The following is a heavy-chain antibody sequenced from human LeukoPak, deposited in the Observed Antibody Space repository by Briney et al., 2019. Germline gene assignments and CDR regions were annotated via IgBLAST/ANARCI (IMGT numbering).Heavy chain of an antibody. V-gene: IGHV4-4*02. J-gene: IGHJ3*02. D-gene: IGHD6-19*01. CDR3: ARGMYSSGSSAFDI. Sequence: PGGSLRPSCAASGFTFSSYWMRWVRQAPGKGLEWIGYIYHSGSTYYNPSLKSRVTISVDRSKNQFSLKLSSVTAADTAVYYCARGMYSSGSSAFDIWGQGTMVTVSS. CDR2: IYHSGST. CDR1: GFTFSSYW.